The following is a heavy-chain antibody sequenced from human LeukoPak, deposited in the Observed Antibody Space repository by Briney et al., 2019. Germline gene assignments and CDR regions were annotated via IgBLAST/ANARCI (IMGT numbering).Heavy chain of an antibody. CDR2: INHSGST. V-gene: IGHV4-34*01. Sequence: SETLSLTCAVYGGSFSGYYWSWIRQPPGKGLEWIGEINHSGSTNYNPSLKSRVTISVDTSKNQFSPKLSSVTAADTAVYYCARRPRTAARPYYFDYWGQGTLVTVSS. CDR3: ARRPRTAARPYYFDY. D-gene: IGHD6-6*01. CDR1: GGSFSGYY. J-gene: IGHJ4*02.